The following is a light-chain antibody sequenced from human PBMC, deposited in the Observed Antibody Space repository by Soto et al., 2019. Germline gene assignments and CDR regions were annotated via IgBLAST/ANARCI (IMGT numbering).Light chain of an antibody. CDR3: QQLNTLPFT. Sequence: DIQLTQSPSLLSATVGDRVTITCRASHDISPYLAWYQQKPGKAPKLMIYEASTLQSGVPSRFSGSGSGTEFTLTISGLLPEDFATYHCQQLNTLPFTFGQGTRLEIK. J-gene: IGKJ5*01. CDR2: EAS. CDR1: HDISPY. V-gene: IGKV1-9*01.